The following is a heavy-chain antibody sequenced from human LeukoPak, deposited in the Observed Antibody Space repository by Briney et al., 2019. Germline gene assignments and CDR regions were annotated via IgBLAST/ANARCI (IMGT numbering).Heavy chain of an antibody. Sequence: KPSETLSLTCAVYGGSFSGCYWSWIRQPPGKGLEWIGEINHSGSTNYNPSLKSRVTISVDTSKNQFSLKLSSVTAADTAVYYCARGRDCSSTSCYLSRYYYYGMDVWGKGTTVTVSS. D-gene: IGHD2-2*01. CDR3: ARGRDCSSTSCYLSRYYYYGMDV. J-gene: IGHJ6*04. CDR1: GGSFSGCY. V-gene: IGHV4-34*01. CDR2: INHSGST.